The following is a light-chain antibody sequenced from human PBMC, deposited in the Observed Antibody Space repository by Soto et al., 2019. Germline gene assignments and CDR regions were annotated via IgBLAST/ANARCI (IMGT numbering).Light chain of an antibody. CDR3: QQYGSSPT. J-gene: IGKJ4*01. CDR1: QSVSSY. Sequence: ETVLTQCPGTLSLSPGERATLSCRASQSVSSYLAWYQQRPGQAPRLLIYEASNRATGIPDRFSGSGSGTDFTLTINRLESEDFAVYYCQQYGSSPTFGGGTKVDIK. V-gene: IGKV3-20*01. CDR2: EAS.